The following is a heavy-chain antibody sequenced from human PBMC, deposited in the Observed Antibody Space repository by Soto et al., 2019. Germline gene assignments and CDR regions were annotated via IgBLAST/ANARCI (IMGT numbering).Heavy chain of an antibody. CDR2: IIPSSGST. V-gene: IGHV1-46*03. J-gene: IGHJ4*02. D-gene: IGHD2-2*01. CDR1: GYSFTGYY. Sequence: GASVKVSCKASGYSFTGYYMHWVRQAPGQGLEWMAIIIPSSGSTSYARKFQGRVTMTRDTSTRTAYMELSSLRSEDTAVYYCAREYQLTSFDYWGQGTLVTVSS. CDR3: AREYQLTSFDY.